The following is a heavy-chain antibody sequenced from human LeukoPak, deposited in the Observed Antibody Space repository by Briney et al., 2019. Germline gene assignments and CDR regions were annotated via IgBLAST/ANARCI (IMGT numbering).Heavy chain of an antibody. D-gene: IGHD1-7*01. J-gene: IGHJ5*02. CDR1: GGTFSSYA. Sequence: ASVKVSCKASGGTFSSYAISWVQQAPGQGLEWMGGIIPIFGTANYAQKFQGGVTITTDESTSTAYMELSSLRSEDTAVYYCARELTGTTHRSYNWFDPWGQGTLVTVSS. CDR3: ARELTGTTHRSYNWFDP. V-gene: IGHV1-69*05. CDR2: IIPIFGTA.